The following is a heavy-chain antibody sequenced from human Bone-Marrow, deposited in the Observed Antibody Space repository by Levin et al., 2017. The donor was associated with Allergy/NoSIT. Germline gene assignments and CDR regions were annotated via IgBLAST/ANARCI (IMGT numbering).Heavy chain of an antibody. V-gene: IGHV3-33*01. CDR3: ARDSAVAGTGPFDY. J-gene: IGHJ4*02. D-gene: IGHD6-19*01. CDR1: GFTFSSYG. Sequence: GESLKISCAASGFTFSSYGMHWVRQAPGKGLEWVAVIWYDGSNKYYADSVKGRFTISRDNSKNTLYLQMNSLRAEDTAVYYCARDSAVAGTGPFDYWGQGTLVTVSS. CDR2: IWYDGSNK.